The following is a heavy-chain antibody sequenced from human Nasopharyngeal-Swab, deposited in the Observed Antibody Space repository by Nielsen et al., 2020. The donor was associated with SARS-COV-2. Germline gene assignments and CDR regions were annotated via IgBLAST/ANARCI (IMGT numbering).Heavy chain of an antibody. V-gene: IGHV1-46*01. J-gene: IGHJ4*02. Sequence: ASVKVSCKVSGYTLTELSMHWVRQAPGQGLEWMGIINPSGGSTSYAQKFQGRVTMTRDTSTSTVYMELSSLRSEDTAVYYCASATLELLDYWGQGTLVTVSS. CDR1: GYTLTELS. CDR2: INPSGGST. D-gene: IGHD1-7*01. CDR3: ASATLELLDY.